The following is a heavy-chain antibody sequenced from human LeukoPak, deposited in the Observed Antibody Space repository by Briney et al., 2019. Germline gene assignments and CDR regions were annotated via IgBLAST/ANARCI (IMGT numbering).Heavy chain of an antibody. Sequence: SETLPLTCTVSGGSISSYYWSWIRQPPGKGLEGIGYIYYSGSTNYNPSLKSRVTISVDTSKNQFSLKLSSVTAADTAVYYCASYDFWSGYSYYWGQGTLVTVSS. D-gene: IGHD3-3*01. CDR1: GGSISSYY. CDR3: ASYDFWSGYSYY. V-gene: IGHV4-59*08. J-gene: IGHJ4*02. CDR2: IYYSGST.